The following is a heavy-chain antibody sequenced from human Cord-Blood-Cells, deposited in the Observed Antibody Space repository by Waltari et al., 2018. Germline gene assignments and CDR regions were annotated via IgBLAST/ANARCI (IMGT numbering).Heavy chain of an antibody. V-gene: IGHV1-69*01. D-gene: IGHD6-13*01. CDR3: AAYPRRAAADTFDC. Sequence: QVQLVQSGAEVKKPGSSVKVSCKASGGTFSTYAISWVRQAPGQGLEWMRGIIRIVGTANYAQKFQVRVTVNADDSTSTAYMELSSLRSEYTAVYYCAAYPRRAAADTFDCCGQVTLGTVSS. CDR2: IIRIVGTA. J-gene: IGHJ4*02. CDR1: GGTFSTYA.